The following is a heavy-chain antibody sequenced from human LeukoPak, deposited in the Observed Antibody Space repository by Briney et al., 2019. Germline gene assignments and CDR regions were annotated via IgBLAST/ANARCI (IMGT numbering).Heavy chain of an antibody. CDR1: GFTVSSNY. J-gene: IGHJ6*02. D-gene: IGHD6-13*01. Sequence: GGSLRLSCAASGFTVSSNYMSWVRQAPGKGLEWVSVIYSGGSTYYADSVKGRFTISRDNAKNSLYLQMNSLRAEDTAVYYCATYSSSWYEPVGYYYYGMDVWGQGTTVTVSS. CDR2: IYSGGST. CDR3: ATYSSSWYEPVGYYYYGMDV. V-gene: IGHV3-53*01.